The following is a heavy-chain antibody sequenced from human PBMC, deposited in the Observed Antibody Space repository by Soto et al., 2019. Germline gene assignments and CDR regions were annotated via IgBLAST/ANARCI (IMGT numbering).Heavy chain of an antibody. D-gene: IGHD6-6*01. CDR2: INPNSGGA. CDR1: GYSFTGYN. Sequence: ASVKVSCKASGYSFTGYNMHWVRQAPGQGLEWMGWINPNSGGANYAQKFQDRVAMTRDTSITTAYMELSRLTSDDTAVYYCAREGSSSSEYFQHWGQGTLVTVSS. V-gene: IGHV1-2*02. J-gene: IGHJ1*01. CDR3: AREGSSSSEYFQH.